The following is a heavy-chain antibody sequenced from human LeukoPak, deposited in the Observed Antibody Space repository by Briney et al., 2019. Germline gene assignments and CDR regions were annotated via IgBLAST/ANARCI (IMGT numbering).Heavy chain of an antibody. CDR1: GFTFSTYG. CDR3: ARTRGRGQELRFDN. D-gene: IGHD3-10*01. J-gene: IGHJ4*02. CDR2: IQSDGSSE. Sequence: SGGSLRLSCAASGFTFSTYGMHWVRQAPGKGLEWVTFIQSDGSSEYYADAVEGRFTISRDNSRNTLYLQMNSLRAEDTAESYCARTRGRGQELRFDNWGQGTLVTVSS. V-gene: IGHV3-30*02.